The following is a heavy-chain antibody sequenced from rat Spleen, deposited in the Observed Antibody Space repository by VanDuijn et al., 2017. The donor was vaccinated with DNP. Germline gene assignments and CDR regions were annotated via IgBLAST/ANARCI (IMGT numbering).Heavy chain of an antibody. CDR1: GFSFSDYY. CDR2: ISYDGYAP. J-gene: IGHJ3*01. Sequence: EVQLVESGGGLVQPGRSLKLSCAASGFSFSDYYMAWVRQAPKKGLEWVATISYDGYAPYYGDSVKGRFTISRDNAKSTLYLQMNSLRSEDMATYYCARHEGVHYYSNYRGPHWFAYWGQGTLVTVSS. CDR3: ARHEGVHYYSNYRGPHWFAY. V-gene: IGHV5-7*01. D-gene: IGHD1-2*01.